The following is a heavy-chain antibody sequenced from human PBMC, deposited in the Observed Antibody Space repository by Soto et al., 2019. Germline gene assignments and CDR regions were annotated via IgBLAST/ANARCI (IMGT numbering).Heavy chain of an antibody. CDR2: ISYDGSNK. CDR3: AKVPSSPELNDSPVDY. J-gene: IGHJ4*02. CDR1: GFTFSSYG. D-gene: IGHD3-10*01. Sequence: GGFLRLSCAASGFTFSSYGMHWVRQAPGKGLEWVAVISYDGSNKHYADSVKGRFTISRDNSKNTLYLQMNSLRAEDTAVYYCAKVPSSPELNDSPVDYWGQGTLVTVSS. V-gene: IGHV3-30*18.